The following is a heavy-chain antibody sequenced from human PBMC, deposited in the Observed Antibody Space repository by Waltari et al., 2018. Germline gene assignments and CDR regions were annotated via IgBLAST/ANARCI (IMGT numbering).Heavy chain of an antibody. CDR2: IDTGGSGT. D-gene: IGHD1-1*01. CDR1: GITFSIYS. CDR3: ATNRWCNF. Sequence: DVQLVEAGGGLVQPGGSLRLSCAASGITFSIYSMNWVRQAPGKGLEWVAFIDTGGSGTRYADSVRGRFTISRDNAKNSVYLQMNSLRDEDTAVYYCATNRWCNFWGQGTLVTVSS. V-gene: IGHV3-48*02. J-gene: IGHJ4*02.